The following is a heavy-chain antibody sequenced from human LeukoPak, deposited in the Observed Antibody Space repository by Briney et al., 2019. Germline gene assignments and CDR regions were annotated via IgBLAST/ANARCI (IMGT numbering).Heavy chain of an antibody. J-gene: IGHJ6*04. D-gene: IGHD3-22*01. CDR3: ARDRSVVTRIMDV. Sequence: SQTLSLTCTVSGGSISSGDYYWSWIRQPPGKGLEWIGYIYYSGSTYYNPSLKSRVTISVATSKNQFSLKLSSVTAADTAVYYCARDRSVVTRIMDVWGKGTTVTVSS. CDR1: GGSISSGDYY. V-gene: IGHV4-30-4*08. CDR2: IYYSGST.